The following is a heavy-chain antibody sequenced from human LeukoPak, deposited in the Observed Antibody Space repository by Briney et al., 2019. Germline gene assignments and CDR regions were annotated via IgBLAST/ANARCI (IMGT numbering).Heavy chain of an antibody. Sequence: PGGSLRLSCAASGFTFSTYAMSWVRQAPGKGLEWVSVISGSGDSRSYADSVNGRFTISRDNPQKTLYLQMNSLRAEDTAIYYCAKTYYYDTSGSHYLDNWGQGTLVTVSS. CDR3: AKTYYYDTSGSHYLDN. CDR1: GFTFSTYA. J-gene: IGHJ4*02. V-gene: IGHV3-23*01. CDR2: ISGSGDSR. D-gene: IGHD3-22*01.